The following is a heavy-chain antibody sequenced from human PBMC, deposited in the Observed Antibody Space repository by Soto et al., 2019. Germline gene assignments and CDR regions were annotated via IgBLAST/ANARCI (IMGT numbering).Heavy chain of an antibody. CDR2: INYSGST. CDR1: GGSFSGHY. V-gene: IGHV4-34*01. J-gene: IGHJ3*02. Sequence: SETLSLTCAVYGGSFSGHYWSWIRQPPGKGLEWIGEINYSGSTNYNPSLKSRVTISVGTSKNQFSLKLSSVTAADTAVYYCARMMTDAFDIWGQGTMVTVSS. CDR3: ARMMTDAFDI. D-gene: IGHD3-16*01.